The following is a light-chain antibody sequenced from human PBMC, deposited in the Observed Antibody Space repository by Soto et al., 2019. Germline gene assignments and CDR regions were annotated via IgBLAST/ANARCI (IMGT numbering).Light chain of an antibody. J-gene: IGLJ2*01. Sequence: QSVLTQPPSASGTPGQRVTISCSGSSSNIGSNTVNSYQQLPGTAPKLLMYSNNQRPSGVPDRFSGSKSGTSASLAISGLQAADEAEYYCAAWDDSLNGVVFGGGTKLTVL. CDR3: AAWDDSLNGVV. CDR2: SNN. CDR1: SSNIGSNT. V-gene: IGLV1-44*01.